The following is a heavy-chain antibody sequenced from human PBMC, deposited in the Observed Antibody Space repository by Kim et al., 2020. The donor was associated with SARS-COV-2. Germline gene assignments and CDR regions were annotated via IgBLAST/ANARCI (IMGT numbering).Heavy chain of an antibody. Sequence: KGRFTISRDNAKNSLYLQMNSLGDEDTAVYYCARSITIFGVVTYNWFDPWGQGTLVTVSS. J-gene: IGHJ5*02. CDR3: ARSITIFGVVTYNWFDP. D-gene: IGHD3-3*01. V-gene: IGHV3-48*02.